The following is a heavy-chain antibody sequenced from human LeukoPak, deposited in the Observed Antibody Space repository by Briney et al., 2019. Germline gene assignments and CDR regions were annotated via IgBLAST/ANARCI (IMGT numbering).Heavy chain of an antibody. D-gene: IGHD5-12*01. V-gene: IGHV3-23*01. CDR1: GFTFSIYA. CDR3: AKGYSGHDPFDS. Sequence: GGSLRLSCAASGFTFSIYAMSWVRQAPGKGLEWVSGASGSGGTYYADSVKGRFTISRDNSKNTLYLQMNSLRAEDTAVYYCAKGYSGHDPFDSWGQGTLVTVSS. J-gene: IGHJ4*02. CDR2: ASGSGGT.